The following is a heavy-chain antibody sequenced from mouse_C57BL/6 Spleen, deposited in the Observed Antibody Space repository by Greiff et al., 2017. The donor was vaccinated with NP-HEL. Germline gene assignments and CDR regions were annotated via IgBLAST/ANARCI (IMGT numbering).Heavy chain of an antibody. V-gene: IGHV1-69*01. CDR2: IDPSDSYT. J-gene: IGHJ3*01. Sequence: QVQLQQPGAELVMPGASVKLSCKASGYTFTSYWMHWVKLRPGQGLEWIGEIDPSDSYTNYNQKFKGKSTLTVDKSSSTAYMQLSSLTSEDSAVYYGARATGRVYYGNAWLAYWGQGTLVTVSA. CDR1: GYTFTSYW. D-gene: IGHD2-1*01. CDR3: ARATGRVYYGNAWLAY.